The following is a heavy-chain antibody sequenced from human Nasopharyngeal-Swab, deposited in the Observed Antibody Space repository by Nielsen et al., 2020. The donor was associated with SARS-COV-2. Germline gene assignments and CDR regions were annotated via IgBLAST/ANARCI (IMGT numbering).Heavy chain of an antibody. D-gene: IGHD6-13*01. Sequence: WVRQAPGQGREGVGLINNKTGHPTYAQGFTGRFVFSLDTSVSMAYLQISSLKYEDTAVYNCARAGIGSSSWYVMDYYYGMDVWGQGTTVTVSS. CDR3: ARAGIGSSSWYVMDYYYGMDV. J-gene: IGHJ6*02. V-gene: IGHV7-4-1*04. CDR2: INNKTGHP.